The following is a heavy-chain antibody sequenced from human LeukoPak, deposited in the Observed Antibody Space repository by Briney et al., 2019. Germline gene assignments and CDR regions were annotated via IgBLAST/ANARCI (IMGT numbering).Heavy chain of an antibody. D-gene: IGHD1-26*01. CDR3: TRDSGTYNWFDP. Sequence: PGGSLKLSRVASGFTFSDSAIHWVRQSSGKGLEWIGHMDKETNLYATALAASVKGRFTVSRDDSKNTAYLHMSSLKTEDTALYYCTRDSGTYNWFDPWGQGTLVTVSS. J-gene: IGHJ5*01. V-gene: IGHV3-73*01. CDR1: GFTFSDSA. CDR2: MDKETNLYAT.